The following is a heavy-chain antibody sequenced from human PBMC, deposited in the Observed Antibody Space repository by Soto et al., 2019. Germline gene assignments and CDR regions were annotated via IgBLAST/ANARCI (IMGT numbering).Heavy chain of an antibody. J-gene: IGHJ4*02. CDR2: ISYDGSNK. V-gene: IGHV3-30*03. CDR3: ARSPYYDSSGYYYY. Sequence: QVQLVESGGGVVQPGRSLRLSCAASGFTFSSYGMHWVRQAPGKGLEWVAVISYDGSNKYYADSVKGRFTISRDNSKNTLYLQMNSLRAEDTAVYYCARSPYYDSSGYYYYWGQGTLVTVSS. D-gene: IGHD3-22*01. CDR1: GFTFSSYG.